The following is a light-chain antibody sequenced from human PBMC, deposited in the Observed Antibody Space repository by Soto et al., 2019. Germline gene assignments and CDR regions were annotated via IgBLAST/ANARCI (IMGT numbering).Light chain of an antibody. V-gene: IGKV3-15*01. Sequence: EIVVTGAPATLSVSPGERAALSCLASQSVSSNLAWYQQKPCQYPRLLIYGSYTRATGIPARFSASGSGPEFTLHTSSLTPEDFAVYQCQRPNNWLVTFGQGPKLDLK. CDR2: GSY. CDR3: QRPNNWLVT. CDR1: QSVSSN. J-gene: IGKJ1*01.